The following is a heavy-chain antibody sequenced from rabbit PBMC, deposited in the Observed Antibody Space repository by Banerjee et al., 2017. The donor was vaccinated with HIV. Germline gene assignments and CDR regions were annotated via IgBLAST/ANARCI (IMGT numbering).Heavy chain of an antibody. CDR2: IYAGSGGST. Sequence: QSLEESGGDLVKPGASLTLTCTASGFSFSSSYWICWVRQAPGKGLEWIACIYAGSGGSTYYASWAKGRFTISKTSSTTVTLQMTSLTAADTATYFCARELYTGYRGYGYGLWGPGTLVTVS. J-gene: IGHJ2*01. D-gene: IGHD6-1*01. CDR3: ARELYTGYRGYGYGL. CDR1: GFSFSSSYW. V-gene: IGHV1S40*01.